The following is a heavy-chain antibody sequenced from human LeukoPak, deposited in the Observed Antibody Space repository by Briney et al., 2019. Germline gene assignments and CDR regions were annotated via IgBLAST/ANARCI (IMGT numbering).Heavy chain of an antibody. J-gene: IGHJ6*02. CDR1: GFTFSSYA. D-gene: IGHD2-15*01. V-gene: IGHV3-64*01. CDR2: ISNNGGGT. Sequence: GGSLRLSCAASGFTFSSYAMHWVRQAPGKGLEYVSAISNNGGGTYYANSVKGRFTISRDNSKNTLYLQMGSLRAEDMAVYYCARADIVVVVAATQLRYYGMDVWGQGTTVTVSS. CDR3: ARADIVVVVAATQLRYYGMDV.